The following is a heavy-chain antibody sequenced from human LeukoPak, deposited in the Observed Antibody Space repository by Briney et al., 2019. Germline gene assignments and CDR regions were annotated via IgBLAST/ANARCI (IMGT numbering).Heavy chain of an antibody. D-gene: IGHD4-17*01. V-gene: IGHV4-59*01. CDR2: IYYSGST. Sequence: KPSETLSLTCTVSGGSISSYYWSWIRQPPGKGLEWIGYIYYSGSTNYNPSLKSRVTISVDTSKNQFSLKLSSVTAADTAVYYCARPARGDYDPDAFDIWGQGTMVTVSS. CDR1: GGSISSYY. J-gene: IGHJ3*02. CDR3: ARPARGDYDPDAFDI.